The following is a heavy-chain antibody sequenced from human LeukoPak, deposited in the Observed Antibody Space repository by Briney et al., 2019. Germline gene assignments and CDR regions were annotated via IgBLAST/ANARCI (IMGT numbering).Heavy chain of an antibody. V-gene: IGHV4-61*01. CDR1: GGSVSSGSYY. CDR3: ARDPDIAVAGALAHYGMDV. Sequence: PSETLSLTCTVSGGSVSSGSYYWSWIRQRPGKGLEWIGYIYYSGSTNYNPSLKSRVTISVDTSKNQFSLKLSSVTAADTAVYYCARDPDIAVAGALAHYGMDVWGQGTTVTVSS. J-gene: IGHJ6*02. D-gene: IGHD6-19*01. CDR2: IYYSGST.